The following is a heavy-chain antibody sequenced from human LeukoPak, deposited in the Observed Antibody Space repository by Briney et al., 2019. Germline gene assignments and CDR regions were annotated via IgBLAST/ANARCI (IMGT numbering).Heavy chain of an antibody. J-gene: IGHJ4*02. CDR2: IYPGDSDT. V-gene: IGHV5-51*01. D-gene: IGHD3-10*01. CDR3: ALVYYYGSGSLGFDY. Sequence: GESLKISCKGSGYSFTSYWIGWVRQMPGKGLEWMGIIYPGDSDTRYSPSFQGQVTISADKSISTAYLQWSSLKASDTAMYYCALVYYYGSGSLGFDYWGQGTLVTVSS. CDR1: GYSFTSYW.